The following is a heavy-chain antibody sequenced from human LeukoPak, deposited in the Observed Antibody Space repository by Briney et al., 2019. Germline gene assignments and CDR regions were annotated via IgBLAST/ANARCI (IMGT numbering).Heavy chain of an antibody. Sequence: GGSLRLSCAASGSTFSSYWMSWVRQAPGKGLEWVANIKQDGSEKYYVDSVKGRFTISRDNAKNSLYLQMNSLRAEDTAVYYCARVRVVVTTPDAFDIWGQGTMVTVSS. CDR3: ARVRVVVTTPDAFDI. J-gene: IGHJ3*02. D-gene: IGHD2-2*01. CDR2: IKQDGSEK. CDR1: GSTFSSYW. V-gene: IGHV3-7*01.